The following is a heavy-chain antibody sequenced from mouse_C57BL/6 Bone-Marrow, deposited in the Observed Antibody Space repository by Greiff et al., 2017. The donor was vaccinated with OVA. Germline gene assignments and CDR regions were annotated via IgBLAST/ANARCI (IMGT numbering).Heavy chain of an antibody. Sequence: EVQLQQSGPELVKPGASVKISCKASGYTFTDYYMNWVKQSHGKSLEWIGDINPNNGGTSYTQKQQGKATLTVDKSSSTAYMELRSLTSEDSAVYYCARRLGRRYFDYWGQGTTLTVSS. V-gene: IGHV1-26*01. CDR3: ARRLGRRYFDY. D-gene: IGHD4-1*01. J-gene: IGHJ2*01. CDR1: GYTFTDYY. CDR2: INPNNGGT.